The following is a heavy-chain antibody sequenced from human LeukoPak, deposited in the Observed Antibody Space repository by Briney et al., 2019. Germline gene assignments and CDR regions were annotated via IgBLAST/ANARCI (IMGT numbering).Heavy chain of an antibody. CDR3: AAVPTVTMNYYYYGMDV. CDR1: GFTFTSSA. D-gene: IGHD4-17*01. V-gene: IGHV1-58*01. Sequence: SVKVSCKASGFTFTSSAVQWVRQARGQRLERIGWIVVSSGNTNYAQKFQERVTITRDMSTSTAYMELSSLRSEDTAVYYCAAVPTVTMNYYYYGMDVWGKGTTVTVSS. J-gene: IGHJ6*04. CDR2: IVVSSGNT.